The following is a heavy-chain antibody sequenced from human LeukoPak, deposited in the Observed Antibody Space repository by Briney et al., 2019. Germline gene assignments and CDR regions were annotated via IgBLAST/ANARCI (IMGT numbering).Heavy chain of an antibody. D-gene: IGHD3-22*01. CDR1: AFTFSSYG. CDR3: AKDLSGIVVVITSFDY. Sequence: GGSLRLSCAASAFTFSSYGMHWVRQAPGKGLEWVAVISFDGSDKYYADSVKGRYTISRDNSKNTLYLQMNSLRAEDTAVYYCAKDLSGIVVVITSFDYWGQGTLVTVSS. J-gene: IGHJ4*02. V-gene: IGHV3-30*18. CDR2: ISFDGSDK.